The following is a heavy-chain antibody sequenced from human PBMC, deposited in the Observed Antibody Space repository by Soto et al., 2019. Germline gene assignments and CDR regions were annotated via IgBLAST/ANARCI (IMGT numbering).Heavy chain of an antibody. Sequence: QVQLQQWGAGLLKPSETLSLTCAVYGGSFSGYYWSWIRQPPGKGLEWIGEINHSGSTNYNPSLKSRVTISGDTSKHQFSLKLSSVTAADTAVYYCQSLDYGGNPNSYWGQGTLVTVSS. CDR1: GGSFSGYY. J-gene: IGHJ4*02. CDR3: QSLDYGGNPNSY. CDR2: INHSGST. V-gene: IGHV4-34*01. D-gene: IGHD4-17*01.